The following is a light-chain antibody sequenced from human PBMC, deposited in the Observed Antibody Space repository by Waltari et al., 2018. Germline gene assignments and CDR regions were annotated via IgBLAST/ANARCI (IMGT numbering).Light chain of an antibody. V-gene: IGLV2-23*01. J-gene: IGLJ2*01. CDR1: SSDVGNYNF. CDR3: CSYTDSTTLV. Sequence: QSALTQPASVSGSPGQSITISCTGTSSDVGNYNFVSWYQHHPGKAPRLMIYEDTKRHSGVSNHFSGSKSGNTASLTISGLQAEDEADYYCCSYTDSTTLVFGGGTGLTVL. CDR2: EDT.